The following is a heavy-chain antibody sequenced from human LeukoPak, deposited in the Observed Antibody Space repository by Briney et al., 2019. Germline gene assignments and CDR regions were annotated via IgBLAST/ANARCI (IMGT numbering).Heavy chain of an antibody. CDR1: GYTFTSYG. V-gene: IGHV1-18*01. CDR3: AREGVDYYDSSGLDY. D-gene: IGHD3-22*01. Sequence: ASVKVSCKASGYTFTSYGISWVRQAPGQGLEWMGWISAYNGNTNYAQKLQGRVTMTTDTSTSTAYMELRSLRSDDTAMYYCAREGVDYYDSSGLDYWGQGTLVTVSS. CDR2: ISAYNGNT. J-gene: IGHJ4*02.